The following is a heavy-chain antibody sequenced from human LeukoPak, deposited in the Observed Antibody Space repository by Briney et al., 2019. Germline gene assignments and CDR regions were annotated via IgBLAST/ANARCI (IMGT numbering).Heavy chain of an antibody. V-gene: IGHV1-69*05. CDR2: IIPIFGTA. CDR3: ARGLVTDSSSSGYNWFDP. J-gene: IGHJ5*02. Sequence: AASVKVSCKASGYTFTSYYMHWVRQAPGQGLEWMGGIIPIFGTANYAQKFQGRVTITTDESTSTAYMELSSLRSEDTAVYYCARGLVTDSSSSGYNWFDPWGQGTLVTVSS. D-gene: IGHD6-6*01. CDR1: GYTFTSYY.